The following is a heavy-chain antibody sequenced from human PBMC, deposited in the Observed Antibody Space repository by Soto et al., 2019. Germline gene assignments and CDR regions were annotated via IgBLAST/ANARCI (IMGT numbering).Heavy chain of an antibody. D-gene: IGHD3-3*01. V-gene: IGHV3-23*01. J-gene: IGHJ5*02. CDR2: ISGGGSDT. CDR3: PQDDSLEWFFPLDA. CDR1: GFTFRSYA. Sequence: EVHLLESGGCLVQPGGSLRLSCSASGFTFRSYAMSWVRQAPGKGLEWVSGISGGGSDTYYSDSVRGRFTISRDNSNNTHYLQMNSLRVEDSAVYFCPQDDSLEWFFPLDAWGQGTMVTVSS.